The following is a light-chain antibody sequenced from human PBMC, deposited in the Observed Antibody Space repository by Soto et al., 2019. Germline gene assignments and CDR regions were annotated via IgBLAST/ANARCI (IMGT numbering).Light chain of an antibody. Sequence: EIVLTQSPGTLSLSPGERATVSCRASQSVSNNYLAWYQQKPGQAPRLLIYAASNRARGIPDRFGGSGSGADFTPPVSRLETEDFAVYYFQQYGTAPWTFGQGTKVEI. CDR3: QQYGTAPWT. CDR2: AAS. V-gene: IGKV3-20*01. J-gene: IGKJ1*01. CDR1: QSVSNNY.